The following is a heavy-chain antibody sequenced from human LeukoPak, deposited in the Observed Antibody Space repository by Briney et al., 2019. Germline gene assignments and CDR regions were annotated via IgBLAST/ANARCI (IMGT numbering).Heavy chain of an antibody. Sequence: PSQTLSLTCTVSGGSISSGTYFWSWIRQHPGKGLEWIGYIHYSGSTYNNPSLKSRVTISVDTSKNQFSLKLSSVTAADTAVYYCARDGRSGPSCHGNWFDPWGQGTLVTVSS. CDR1: GGSISSGTYF. J-gene: IGHJ5*02. CDR2: IHYSGST. D-gene: IGHD2-2*01. CDR3: ARDGRSGPSCHGNWFDP. V-gene: IGHV4-31*03.